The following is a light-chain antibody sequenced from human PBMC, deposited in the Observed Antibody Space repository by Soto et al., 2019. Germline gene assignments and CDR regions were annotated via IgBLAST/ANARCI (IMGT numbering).Light chain of an antibody. CDR1: SSDVGGHDY. CDR2: DVS. J-gene: IGLJ1*01. V-gene: IGLV2-11*01. CDR3: CSYAGSYTLV. Sequence: QSVLTQPRSVSGSPGQSVTISCTGTSSDVGGHDYVSWYRQHPGKAPQVLISDVSKRPSGVPDRFSGSKSGNTASLTISGLQDDDDADYYCCSYAGSYTLVFGTGTKLTVL.